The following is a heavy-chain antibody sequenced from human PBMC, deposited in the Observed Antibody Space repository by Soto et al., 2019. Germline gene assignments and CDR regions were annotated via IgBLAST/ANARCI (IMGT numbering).Heavy chain of an antibody. CDR3: ARESEDLTSNFDY. V-gene: IGHV3-21*01. Sequence: GGSLRLSSAASGFTFTGYSMNWVRQAPGKGLEWVSSISSTTNYIYYADSMKGRFTVSRDNAKNSVYLEMNSLSAEDTAVYYCARESEDLTSNFDYWGQGTLVTVSS. CDR2: ISSTTNYI. CDR1: GFTFTGYS. J-gene: IGHJ4*02.